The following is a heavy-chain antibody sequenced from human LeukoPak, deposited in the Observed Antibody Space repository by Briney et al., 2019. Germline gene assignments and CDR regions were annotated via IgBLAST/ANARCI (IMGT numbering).Heavy chain of an antibody. CDR3: AKDRVGYEGPFDY. Sequence: GGSLRLSCAASGFTFSSYDMHWVRQAIGKGLEWVSAIGTEGDTYYSGSVRGRFTISRENDKNSLYLQMSSLRAGDAAVYYCAKDRVGYEGPFDYWGQGTLVTVSS. J-gene: IGHJ4*02. CDR1: GFTFSSYD. V-gene: IGHV3-13*01. CDR2: IGTEGDT. D-gene: IGHD5-12*01.